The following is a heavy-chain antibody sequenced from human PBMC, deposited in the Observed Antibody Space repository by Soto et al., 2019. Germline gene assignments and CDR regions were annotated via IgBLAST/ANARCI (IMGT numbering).Heavy chain of an antibody. J-gene: IGHJ4*02. D-gene: IGHD6-13*01. CDR2: IIPIFGTA. CDR1: GGTFSSYA. V-gene: IGHV1-69*13. Sequence: SVKVSCKASGGTFSSYAISWVRQAPGQGLEWMGGIIPIFGTANYAQKFQGRVTITADESTSTAYMELSSLRSEDTAVYYCARVASSSSIHAFIDYWGQGTLVTVSS. CDR3: ARVASSSSIHAFIDY.